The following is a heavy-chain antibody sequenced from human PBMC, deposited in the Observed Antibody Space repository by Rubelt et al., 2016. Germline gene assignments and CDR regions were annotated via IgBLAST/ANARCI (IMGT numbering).Heavy chain of an antibody. J-gene: IGHJ2*01. Sequence: KGLEWIGYIYHSGSTNYNPSLKSRVTISVDKSKNQFSLKLSSVTAADTAVYYCAARGGDSSGYYWYFDLWGRGTLVTVSS. D-gene: IGHD3-22*01. V-gene: IGHV4-30-2*01. CDR2: IYHSGST. CDR3: AARGGDSSGYYWYFDL.